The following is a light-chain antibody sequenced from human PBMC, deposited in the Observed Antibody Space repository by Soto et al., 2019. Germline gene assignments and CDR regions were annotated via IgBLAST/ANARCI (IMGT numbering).Light chain of an antibody. Sequence: QSVLTQPPSASGTPGQRVTISCSGSTSNIGGDSVCWYQHVPGTAPRLVIHTNVLRPSGVPDRFSGSKSGTSASLAISGLQCEDEADYYCAAWDDGLKSPVFGGGTKLTVL. V-gene: IGLV1-44*01. CDR2: TNV. CDR1: TSNIGGDS. J-gene: IGLJ3*02. CDR3: AAWDDGLKSPV.